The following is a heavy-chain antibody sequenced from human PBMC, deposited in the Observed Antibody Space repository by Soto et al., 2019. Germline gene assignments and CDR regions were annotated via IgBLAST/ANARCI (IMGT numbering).Heavy chain of an antibody. CDR2: IWYDGSNK. D-gene: IGHD2-15*01. V-gene: IGHV3-33*01. CDR3: ARFSFDVVVVAATITAPDY. Sequence: GGSLRLSCAASGFTFSSYGMHWVRQAPGKGLEWVAVIWYDGSNKYYADSVKGRFTISRDNSKNTLYLQMNSLRAEDTAVYYCARFSFDVVVVAATITAPDYWGQGTLVTVSS. CDR1: GFTFSSYG. J-gene: IGHJ4*02.